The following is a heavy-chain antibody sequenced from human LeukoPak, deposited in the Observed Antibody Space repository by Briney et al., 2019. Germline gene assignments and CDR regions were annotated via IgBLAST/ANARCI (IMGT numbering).Heavy chain of an antibody. CDR1: GFTFSSYG. J-gene: IGHJ4*02. CDR2: IWYDGSNK. CDR3: AREGPDSSGYYATRNPFDY. D-gene: IGHD3-22*01. Sequence: AGGSLRLSCAASGFTFSSYGMHWVRQAPGKGLEWVAVIWYDGSNKYYADSVKGRFTISRDNSKNTLYLQMNSLRAEDTAVYYCAREGPDSSGYYATRNPFDYWGQGTLVTVSS. V-gene: IGHV3-33*01.